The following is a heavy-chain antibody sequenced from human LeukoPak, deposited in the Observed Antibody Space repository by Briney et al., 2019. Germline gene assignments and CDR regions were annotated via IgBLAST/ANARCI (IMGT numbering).Heavy chain of an antibody. CDR2: INHSGST. Sequence: SETLSLTCAVYGGSFSGYYWSRVRQPPGKGLEWIGEINHSGSTNYNPSLKSRVTISVDTSKNQFPLKLSSVTAADTAVYYCARALDILTGTFDYWGQGTLVTVSS. V-gene: IGHV4-34*01. D-gene: IGHD3-9*01. CDR1: GGSFSGYY. J-gene: IGHJ4*02. CDR3: ARALDILTGTFDY.